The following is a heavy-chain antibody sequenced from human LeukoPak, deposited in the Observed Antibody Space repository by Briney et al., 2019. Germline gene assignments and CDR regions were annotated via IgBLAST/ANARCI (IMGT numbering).Heavy chain of an antibody. CDR3: ATLSTLLWFGEDRLRDI. CDR2: INPTGDST. J-gene: IGHJ3*02. CDR1: GYTFTNYY. D-gene: IGHD3-10*01. Sequence: ASVKVSCKASGYTFTNYYIHWVRQAPGQGLEWMGIINPTGDSTSYAQKFEARVTMTRDTSTNTVYMELSSLRSEDTAVYYCATLSTLLWFGEDRLRDIWGQGTMVTVSS. V-gene: IGHV1-46*01.